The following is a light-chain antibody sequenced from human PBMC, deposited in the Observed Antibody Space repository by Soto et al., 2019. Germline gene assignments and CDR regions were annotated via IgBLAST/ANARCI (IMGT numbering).Light chain of an antibody. CDR1: SSDVVGYNS. J-gene: IGLJ2*01. V-gene: IGLV2-8*01. Sequence: QAVVTQPPSTSGSPGQSVTISCTGTSSDVVGYNSVSWYQQHPGKAPKLMIYEVSKRPSGVPDRFSGSKSGNTASLTVSGRQAEDEADYYCSSYAGTNNFVVFGGGTKLTVL. CDR3: SSYAGTNNFVV. CDR2: EVS.